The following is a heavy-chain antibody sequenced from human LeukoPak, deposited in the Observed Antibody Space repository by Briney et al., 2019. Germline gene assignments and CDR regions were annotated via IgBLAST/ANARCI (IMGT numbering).Heavy chain of an antibody. Sequence: SQTLSLTCTVSGGSISSSTYSWTWIRQPAGKGLEWIGRIHSSGSTHYNPSLKSRVTISVDTSKNHFSLNLSSVTAADTAVYFYARGVLDTAMVRFDYWGQGTLVTVSS. D-gene: IGHD5-18*01. CDR3: ARGVLDTAMVRFDY. J-gene: IGHJ4*02. V-gene: IGHV4-61*02. CDR1: GGSISSSTYS. CDR2: IHSSGST.